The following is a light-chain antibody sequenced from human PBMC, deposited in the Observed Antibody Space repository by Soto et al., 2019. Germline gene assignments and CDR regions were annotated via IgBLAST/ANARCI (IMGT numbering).Light chain of an antibody. Sequence: QSALTQPASVSGSPGQSITIPCSGRSSDLGGLNYVSWYQQHPGKVPKLIIYKVDNRPSGISDRFSASKSGNTASLTISGLQAEDEAHYYCSSYTTVPSPQWVFAGGTKVTVV. V-gene: IGLV2-14*01. CDR3: SSYTTVPSPQWV. J-gene: IGLJ3*02. CDR1: SSDLGGLNY. CDR2: KVD.